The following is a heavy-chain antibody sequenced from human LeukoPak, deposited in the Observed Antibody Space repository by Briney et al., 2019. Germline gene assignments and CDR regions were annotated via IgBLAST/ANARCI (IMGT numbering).Heavy chain of an antibody. Sequence: SETLSLTCTVSGGSISSGDYYWSWIRQPPGKGLEWIGYIYYSGSTYYNPSLKSRVTISVDTSKNQFSLKLSSVTAADTAVYYCARFTTSGRGDAFDIWGQGTMVTVSS. D-gene: IGHD3-10*02. CDR1: GGSISSGDYY. CDR2: IYYSGST. V-gene: IGHV4-30-4*08. J-gene: IGHJ3*02. CDR3: ARFTTSGRGDAFDI.